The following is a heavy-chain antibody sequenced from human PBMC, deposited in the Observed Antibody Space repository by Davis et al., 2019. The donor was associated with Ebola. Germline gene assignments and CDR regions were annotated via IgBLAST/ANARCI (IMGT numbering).Heavy chain of an antibody. V-gene: IGHV1-18*01. Sequence: ASVKVSCKASGYTFTSYGISWVRQAPGQGLEWMGWSSTYNGNTNYARKFRGRVTMTTDTSTSTAYMELRSLISDDTAVYYCVRNVGIRLPHWFDPWGQGTLVTVSS. D-gene: IGHD1-1*01. CDR1: GYTFTSYG. CDR3: VRNVGIRLPHWFDP. J-gene: IGHJ5*02. CDR2: SSTYNGNT.